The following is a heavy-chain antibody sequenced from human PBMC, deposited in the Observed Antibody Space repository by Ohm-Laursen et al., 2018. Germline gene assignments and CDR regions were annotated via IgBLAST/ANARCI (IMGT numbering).Heavy chain of an antibody. D-gene: IGHD1-26*01. V-gene: IGHV4-59*08. CDR2: IHYSGNT. J-gene: IGHJ4*02. CDR1: GNSINTYY. Sequence: GTLSLTCTVSGNSINTYYWSWIRQPPGKGLEYISWIHYSGNTNYNPSLRSRVTISVDTSKNLISLSLGSVTAADTAIYYCAGNRLGSSFDNWGPGTVVTVSS. CDR3: AGNRLGSSFDN.